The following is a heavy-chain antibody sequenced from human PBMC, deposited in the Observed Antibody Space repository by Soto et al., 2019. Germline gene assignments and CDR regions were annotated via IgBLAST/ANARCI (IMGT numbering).Heavy chain of an antibody. CDR1: GDTFNSYG. J-gene: IGHJ3*01. V-gene: IGHV1-69*01. CDR2: IVPMFGTT. Sequence: QVQLVQSGPELKKPGSSVKVSCKAPGDTFNSYGISWVRQAPGQGLAWMGGIVPMFGTTNLALKFEDRVTISADELTTTVYMEIRGLTSEDTAVYYCARDLADVHLWDAFDVWCHVTRVTVSS. CDR3: ARDLADVHLWDAFDV. D-gene: IGHD6-13*01.